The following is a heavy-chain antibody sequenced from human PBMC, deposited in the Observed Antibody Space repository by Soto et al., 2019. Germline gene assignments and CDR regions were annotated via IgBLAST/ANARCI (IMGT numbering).Heavy chain of an antibody. Sequence: EVQLVESGGGLIQPGGSLRLSCAASGFTVSSNYMSWVRQAPGKGLEWVSVIYSGGSTYYADSVKGRFTISRDNSKTTLYLQMNSLRAEDTAVYYCARDPIVGAGGDGMDVWGQGTTVTVSS. V-gene: IGHV3-53*01. CDR2: IYSGGST. D-gene: IGHD1-26*01. J-gene: IGHJ6*02. CDR1: GFTVSSNY. CDR3: ARDPIVGAGGDGMDV.